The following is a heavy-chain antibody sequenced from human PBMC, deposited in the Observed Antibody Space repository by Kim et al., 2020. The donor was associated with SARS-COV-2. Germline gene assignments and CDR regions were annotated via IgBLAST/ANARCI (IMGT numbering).Heavy chain of an antibody. J-gene: IGHJ5*01. CDR1: GVSISSYC. CDR2: SYYTGSA. D-gene: IGHD1-1*01. Sequence: SETLSLTCTVSGVSISSYCCSWIRKPPRKGLEWNGFSYYTGSANYNPTLISRVTITVALDKNQFSLTLSSFTATGPAVDYCSGTSRRTDFNSW. CDR3: SGTSRRTDFNS. V-gene: IGHV4-59*13.